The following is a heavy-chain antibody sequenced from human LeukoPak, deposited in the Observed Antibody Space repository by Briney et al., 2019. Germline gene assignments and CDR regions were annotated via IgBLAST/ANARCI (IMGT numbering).Heavy chain of an antibody. D-gene: IGHD6-19*01. Sequence: PSETLSLTRTVSGGSISSYYWSWIRQPPGKGLEWIGYIYYSGSTNYNPSLKSRVTISVDTSKNQFSLKLSSVTAADTAVYYCARPIYSSGWAFDIWGQGTMVTVSS. CDR1: GGSISSYY. V-gene: IGHV4-59*08. CDR2: IYYSGST. CDR3: ARPIYSSGWAFDI. J-gene: IGHJ3*02.